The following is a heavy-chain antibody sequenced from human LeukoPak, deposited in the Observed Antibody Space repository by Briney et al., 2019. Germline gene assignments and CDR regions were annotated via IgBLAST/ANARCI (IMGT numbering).Heavy chain of an antibody. J-gene: IGHJ4*02. D-gene: IGHD6-19*01. Sequence: TGGSLRLSCAASGLTFSSYAMSWVRQAPGKGLEWVSAISGSGGSTYYADSVKGRFTISRDNSKNTLYLQMNSLRAEDTAVYYCAVLGGIAVAGNIPDYWGQGTLVTVSS. CDR1: GLTFSSYA. CDR2: ISGSGGST. CDR3: AVLGGIAVAGNIPDY. V-gene: IGHV3-23*01.